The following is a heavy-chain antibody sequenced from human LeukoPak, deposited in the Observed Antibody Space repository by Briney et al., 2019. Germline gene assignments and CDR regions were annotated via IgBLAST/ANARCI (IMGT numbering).Heavy chain of an antibody. V-gene: IGHV3-13*05. CDR2: ISTAGDP. D-gene: IGHD6-13*01. J-gene: IGHJ4*02. Sequence: GGSLRLSCEASGYTFSSSDMHWVRQATGKGLEGGSTISTAGDPYYPGSVKGRFTISRANAKNSVYLQMNSLRAGDTAVYYCARGSGSSSWYSLDCWGQGTLVTVSS. CDR1: GYTFSSSD. CDR3: ARGSGSSSWYSLDC.